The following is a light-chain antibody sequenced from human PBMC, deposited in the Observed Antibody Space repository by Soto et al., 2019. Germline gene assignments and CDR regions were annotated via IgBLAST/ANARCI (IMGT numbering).Light chain of an antibody. CDR2: SNN. V-gene: IGLV1-44*01. CDR3: AAWDDTLTGWV. Sequence: QSVLTQPPSASGTPGQRVTISCSGSSSHIGRNTVNWYQQLPGPAPKLLIYSNNQRPSGVPDRVSGSKSGTSASLDISGLQSEDEADYYCAAWDDTLTGWVFGGGTKVTVL. J-gene: IGLJ3*02. CDR1: SSHIGRNT.